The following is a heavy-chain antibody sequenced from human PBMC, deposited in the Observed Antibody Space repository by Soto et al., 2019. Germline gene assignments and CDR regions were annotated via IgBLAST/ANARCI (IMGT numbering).Heavy chain of an antibody. CDR1: GGSISSSSYY. CDR3: ASSNLRYFDWFPPDY. D-gene: IGHD3-9*01. CDR2: IYYSGST. J-gene: IGHJ4*02. Sequence: SETLSLTCTVSGGSISSSSYYWGWIRQPPGKGLEWIGSIYYSGSTYYNPSLKSRVTISVDTSKNQFSLKLSSVTAAGTAVYYCASSNLRYFDWFPPDYWGQGTLVTVSS. V-gene: IGHV4-39*01.